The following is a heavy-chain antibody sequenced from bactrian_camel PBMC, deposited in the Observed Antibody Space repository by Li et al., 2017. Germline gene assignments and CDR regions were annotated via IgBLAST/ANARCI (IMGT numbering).Heavy chain of an antibody. CDR3: AARIGYGSYYDPGAYPY. Sequence: VQLVESGGGLVQPGGSLRLSCAASGYAYSSNCVAWFRQVPGKEREWVAFHNSGGKTWYVDSVKGRFTISQDNAKTTVYLQMNSLKPEDTAMYYCAARIGYGSYYDPGAYPYWGQGTQVTVS. CDR2: HNSGGKT. J-gene: IGHJ4*01. D-gene: IGHD2*01. V-gene: IGHV3S53*01. CDR1: GYAYSSNC.